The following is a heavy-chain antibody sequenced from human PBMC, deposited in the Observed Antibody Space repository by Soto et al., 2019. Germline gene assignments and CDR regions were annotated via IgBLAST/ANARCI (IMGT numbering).Heavy chain of an antibody. CDR3: AKHGAVYSNSWYDLDY. CDR2: IYYSGST. J-gene: IGHJ4*02. CDR1: GCSISSYY. V-gene: IGHV4-59*08. Sequence: SETLSLTCTVSGCSISSYYWSWIRQPPGKGLEWIGHIYYSGSTNYNPSLKSRVTISVDRSKNQFSLKLSSVTAADTAVYYCAKHGAVYSNSWYDLDYWGQGTLGTVLL. D-gene: IGHD5-18*01.